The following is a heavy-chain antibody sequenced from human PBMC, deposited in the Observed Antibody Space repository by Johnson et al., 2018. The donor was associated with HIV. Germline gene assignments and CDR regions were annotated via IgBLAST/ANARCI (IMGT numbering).Heavy chain of an antibody. V-gene: IGHV3-53*01. D-gene: IGHD4-17*01. CDR1: DFTVSGNY. Sequence: VQLVESGGGLIQPGGSLRLSCAASDFTVSGNYMSWVRQAPGKGLEWFSLIHSGGTTFYADSVRGRFTISRDSSKNTLYLQMKSLRVEDTAVYYCARSPETGDRLWRAFDIWGQGTMVTVSS. CDR2: IHSGGTT. CDR3: ARSPETGDRLWRAFDI. J-gene: IGHJ3*02.